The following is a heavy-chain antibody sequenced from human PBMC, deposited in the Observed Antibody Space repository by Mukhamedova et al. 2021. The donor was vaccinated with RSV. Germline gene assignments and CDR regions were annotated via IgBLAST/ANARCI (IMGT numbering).Heavy chain of an antibody. J-gene: IGHJ6*03. CDR2: ISSSSSYI. D-gene: IGHD6-13*01. CDR3: ARAGRGIAASKGYYYYYMDV. CDR1: S. V-gene: IGHV3-21*01. Sequence: SMNWVRQAPGKGLEWVSSISSSSSYIYYADSVKGRFTISRDNAKNSLYLQMNSLRAEDTAVYYCARAGRGIAASKGYYYYYMDV.